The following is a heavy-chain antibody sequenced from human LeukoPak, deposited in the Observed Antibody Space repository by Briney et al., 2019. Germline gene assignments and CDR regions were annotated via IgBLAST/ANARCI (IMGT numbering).Heavy chain of an antibody. J-gene: IGHJ4*02. D-gene: IGHD4-17*01. CDR3: ARVLRNYGNDY. CDR1: GGSFSGYY. Sequence: SETLSLTSAVYGGSFSGYYWSWIRQPPGKGLEWIGEINHSGSTNYNPSLKSRVTISVDTSKNQFSLKLSSVTAADTAVYYCARVLRNYGNDYWGQGTLVTVSS. V-gene: IGHV4-34*01. CDR2: INHSGST.